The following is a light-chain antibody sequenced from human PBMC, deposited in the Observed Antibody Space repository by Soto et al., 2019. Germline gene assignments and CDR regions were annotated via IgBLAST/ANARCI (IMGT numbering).Light chain of an antibody. CDR3: QKYDTYPLT. V-gene: IGKV1-5*03. Sequence: DIQMTQSPSTLSASVGARVIITCRASQSITNWLAWYKQKPGKAPNLLISKASILESGVLSRFSGSGSGTEFTLTIGSLQPEDFAVYYCQKYDTYPLTFGQGTKLESK. CDR1: QSITNW. J-gene: IGKJ2*01. CDR2: KAS.